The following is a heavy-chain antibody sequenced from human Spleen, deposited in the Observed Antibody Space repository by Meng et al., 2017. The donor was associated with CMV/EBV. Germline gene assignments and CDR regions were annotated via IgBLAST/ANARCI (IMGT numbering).Heavy chain of an antibody. CDR2: MNPNSGNT. CDR1: GYTLTSYD. D-gene: IGHD3-10*01. CDR3: ARGTPHYYGSAYFDY. J-gene: IGHJ4*02. V-gene: IGHV1-8*01. Sequence: SGYTLTSYDINWVRQATGQGLEWMGWMNPNSGNTGYAQKFQGRVTMTRNTSISTAYMELSSLRSEDTAVYYCARGTPHYYGSAYFDYWGQGTLVTVSS.